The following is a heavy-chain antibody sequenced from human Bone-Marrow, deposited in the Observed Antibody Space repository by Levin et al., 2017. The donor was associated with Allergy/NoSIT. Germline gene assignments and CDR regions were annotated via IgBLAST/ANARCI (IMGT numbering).Heavy chain of an antibody. Sequence: GESLKISCAASGFNFSDYFMSWIRQAPGQGLEWVSYIGASGTTVYYADSVRGRFTVSRDNAKKSLYLQANNLRTEDTAMYYCARGRLSGGRPYYYYGMDVWGQGTTVTVSS. CDR3: ARGRLSGGRPYYYYGMDV. V-gene: IGHV3-11*01. D-gene: IGHD4-23*01. J-gene: IGHJ6*02. CDR2: IGASGTTV. CDR1: GFNFSDYF.